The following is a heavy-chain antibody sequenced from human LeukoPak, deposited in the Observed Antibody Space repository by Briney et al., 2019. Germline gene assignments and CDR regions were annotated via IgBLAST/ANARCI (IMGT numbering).Heavy chain of an antibody. Sequence: GGSLRLSCAASGFTFDDYGMSWVRQAPGKGLEWVSGINWNGGSTGYADSVRGRFTISRDNAKNSLYLQMNSLRAEDTALYYCARNEGALEWLLYADYWGQGTLVTVSS. CDR1: GFTFDDYG. V-gene: IGHV3-20*04. CDR2: INWNGGST. D-gene: IGHD3-3*01. J-gene: IGHJ4*02. CDR3: ARNEGALEWLLYADY.